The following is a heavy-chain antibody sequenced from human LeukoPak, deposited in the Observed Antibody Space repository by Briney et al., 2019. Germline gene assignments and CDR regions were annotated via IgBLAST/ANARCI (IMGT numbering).Heavy chain of an antibody. CDR3: AKMDVNGAIYYFDY. D-gene: IGHD2-2*03. V-gene: IGHV3-23*01. J-gene: IGHJ4*02. CDR1: GFTFSSYV. Sequence: GGSLRLSCAASGFTFSSYVINWVRQAPGKGLVWVSGISANGSNTYYADSVRGRFTISRDNSRNMMYLQMNSLRADDTAVYYCAKMDVNGAIYYFDYWGQGTLVTVSS. CDR2: ISANGSNT.